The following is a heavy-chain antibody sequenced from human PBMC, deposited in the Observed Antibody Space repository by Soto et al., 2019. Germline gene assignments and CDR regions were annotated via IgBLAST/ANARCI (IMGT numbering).Heavy chain of an antibody. CDR1: GGSISSYY. Sequence: SETLSLTCTVSGGSISSYYWSWIRQPPGKGLEWIGYIYYSGSTNYNPSLKSRVTISVDTSKNQFSLKLSSVTAADTAVYYCARGRNYYSVSWFDPWGQETLVTVSS. D-gene: IGHD3-10*01. CDR2: IYYSGST. V-gene: IGHV4-59*12. CDR3: ARGRNYYSVSWFDP. J-gene: IGHJ5*02.